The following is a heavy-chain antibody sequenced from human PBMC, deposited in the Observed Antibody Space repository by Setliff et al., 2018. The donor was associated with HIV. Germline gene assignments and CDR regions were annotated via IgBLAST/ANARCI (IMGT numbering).Heavy chain of an antibody. CDR2: IIPIFGTT. D-gene: IGHD3-22*01. J-gene: IGHJ6*04. CDR3: ARGNYYDSSVWVGPDV. V-gene: IGHV1-69*13. Sequence: GASVKVSCKASGVTFTTYTITWVRQAPGQGLECMGGIIPIFGTTNYAQKFQGRVTITADASTSTSFMELSGLRSDDTAVYYCARGNYYDSSVWVGPDVWGKGTTVTVSS. CDR1: GVTFTTYT.